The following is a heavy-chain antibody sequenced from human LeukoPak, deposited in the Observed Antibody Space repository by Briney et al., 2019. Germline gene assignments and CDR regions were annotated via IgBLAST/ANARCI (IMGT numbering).Heavy chain of an antibody. V-gene: IGHV3-33*06. CDR2: IWYDGSNK. Sequence: GGSLRLSRAASGFTFSSYGMHWVRQAPGKGLEWVAVIWYDGSNKYYADSVKGRFTISRDNSKNTLYLQMNSLRAEDTAVYYCANADGYYGSGSYDYWGQGTLVTVSS. J-gene: IGHJ4*02. CDR1: GFTFSSYG. D-gene: IGHD3-10*01. CDR3: ANADGYYGSGSYDY.